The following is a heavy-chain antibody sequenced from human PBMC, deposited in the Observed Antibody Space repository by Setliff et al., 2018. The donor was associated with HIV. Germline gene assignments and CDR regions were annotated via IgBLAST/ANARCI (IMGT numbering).Heavy chain of an antibody. V-gene: IGHV4-38-2*01. J-gene: IGHJ4*02. Sequence: SETLSLTCAVSGYSISSGYYWGWIRQPPGKGLEWIGHIYHRGSTSYNPSLKSRATISVDTSKNQFSLKLSSVTAADTAVYYCATVSGYYWQYFDYWGPGTLVTVSS. CDR2: IYHRGST. CDR3: ATVSGYYWQYFDY. CDR1: GYSISSGYY. D-gene: IGHD3-22*01.